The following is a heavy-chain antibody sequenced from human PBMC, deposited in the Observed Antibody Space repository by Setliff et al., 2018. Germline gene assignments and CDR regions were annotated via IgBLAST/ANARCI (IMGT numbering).Heavy chain of an antibody. D-gene: IGHD6-19*01. CDR1: GFSLSTSGVG. J-gene: IGHJ6*02. V-gene: IGHV2-70*17. CDR3: ARSTIAVAGTGYYYGMDV. Sequence: ASGPTLVNPTQTLTLTCTFSGFSLSTSGVGVGWIRQPPGKALEWLARIDWDDDKFYSTSLKTRLTISKDTSKNQVVLTMTNMDPVDTATYYCARSTIAVAGTGYYYGMDVWGQGTTVTVSS. CDR2: IDWDDDK.